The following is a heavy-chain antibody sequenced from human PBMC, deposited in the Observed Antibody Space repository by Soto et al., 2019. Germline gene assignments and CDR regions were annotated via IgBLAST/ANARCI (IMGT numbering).Heavy chain of an antibody. D-gene: IGHD2-15*01. CDR3: ANLVEYCSGGSCQDY. CDR2: ISYDGSNK. Sequence: QVQLVESGGGVVQPGRSLRLSCAASGFTFSNYGMHWVRQAPGKGLEWLAVISYDGSNKYYADSVKGRFTISRDNSKNTLYLQMNSLRAQDTAVYYCANLVEYCSGGSCQDYWGQGTLVTVSS. J-gene: IGHJ4*02. CDR1: GFTFSNYG. V-gene: IGHV3-30*18.